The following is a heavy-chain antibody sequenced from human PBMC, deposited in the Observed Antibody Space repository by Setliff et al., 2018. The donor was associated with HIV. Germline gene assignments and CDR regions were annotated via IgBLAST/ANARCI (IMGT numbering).Heavy chain of an antibody. CDR2: ITHSGST. J-gene: IGHJ6*03. V-gene: IGHV4-34*01. D-gene: IGHD6-19*01. CDR1: GGSFSGYY. CDR3: ALRDSSGWYNYFMDV. Sequence: PLETLSLTCAVYGGSFSGYYWTWIRQPPGKGLEWIGEITHSGSTNYNPSLETRVTIPVDTSKNQFSLKLSSVTAADTAVYYCALRDSSGWYNYFMDVWGKGTTGTSP.